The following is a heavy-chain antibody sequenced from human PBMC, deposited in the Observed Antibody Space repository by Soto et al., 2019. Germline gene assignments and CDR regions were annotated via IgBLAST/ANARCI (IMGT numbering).Heavy chain of an antibody. D-gene: IGHD3-3*01. J-gene: IGHJ4*02. CDR3: ARDIPRVFGVVTPMAY. Sequence: ASVKVSCKASGYTFTSYGISWVRQAPGQGLEWMGWISAYNGNTNYAQKLQGRVTMTTDTSTSTAYMELRSLRSDDTAVYYCARDIPRVFGVVTPMAYWGQGTLVTVSS. CDR2: ISAYNGNT. CDR1: GYTFTSYG. V-gene: IGHV1-18*04.